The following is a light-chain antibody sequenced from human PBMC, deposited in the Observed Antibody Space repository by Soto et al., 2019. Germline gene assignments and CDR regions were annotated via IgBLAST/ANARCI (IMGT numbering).Light chain of an antibody. J-gene: IGKJ2*01. V-gene: IGKV3-15*01. CDR3: QQYHNWPPQYI. CDR1: QSVASN. CDR2: SAS. Sequence: EIVMTQSPASLSVSPGDGATLSCRASQSVASNVAWYQQKPGQGPRLLVHSASTRAVGVPARLSDSGSGTDFTLTIGRLQSEDFAVYYCQQYHNWPPQYILCQGTKLQIK.